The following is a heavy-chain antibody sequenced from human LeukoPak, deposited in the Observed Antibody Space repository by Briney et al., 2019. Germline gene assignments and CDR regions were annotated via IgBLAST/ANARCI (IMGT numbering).Heavy chain of an antibody. CDR3: ASLGTVTSFDY. CDR2: IYYSGST. D-gene: IGHD4-11*01. J-gene: IGHJ4*02. Sequence: PSETLSLTCTVSGGSISSGDYYWSWIRQPPGKGLEWIGYIYYSGSTYYNPSLKSRVTISVDTSKNQFSLKLSPVTAADTAVYYCASLGTVTSFDYWGQGTLVTVSS. V-gene: IGHV4-30-4*01. CDR1: GGSISSGDYY.